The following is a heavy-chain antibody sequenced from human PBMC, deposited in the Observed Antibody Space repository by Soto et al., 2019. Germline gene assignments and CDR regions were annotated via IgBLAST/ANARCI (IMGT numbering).Heavy chain of an antibody. CDR1: GYSFTRYG. Sequence: QVQLVQSGAEVKHPGASVKVSCKASGYSFTRYGIGWARQAPGQGREWMGWINAYNGNTNYAQNLQGRLTLTTDTSTTTAYMELRSLRSNDTAIYYCAMVDVYVNPRPQDVWGQWTTDTVYS. J-gene: IGHJ6*02. D-gene: IGHD3-16*01. CDR3: AMVDVYVNPRPQDV. V-gene: IGHV1-18*01. CDR2: INAYNGNT.